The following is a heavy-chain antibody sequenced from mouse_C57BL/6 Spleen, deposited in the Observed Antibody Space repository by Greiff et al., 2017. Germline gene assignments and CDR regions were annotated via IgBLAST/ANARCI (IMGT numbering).Heavy chain of an antibody. V-gene: IGHV1-50*01. CDR3: ARRALYYSNYWFAY. Sequence: VQLQQPGAELVKPGASVKLSCKASGYTFTSYWMQWVKQRPGQGLEWIGEIDPSDSYTNYNQKFKGKATLTVDTSSSTAYMQLSSLTSEDSAVYYGARRALYYSNYWFAYWGQWTLVTVSA. CDR1: GYTFTSYW. D-gene: IGHD2-5*01. J-gene: IGHJ3*01. CDR2: IDPSDSYT.